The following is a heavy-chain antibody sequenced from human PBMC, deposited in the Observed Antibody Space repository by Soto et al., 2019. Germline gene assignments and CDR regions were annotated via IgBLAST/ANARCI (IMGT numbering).Heavy chain of an antibody. CDR1: AYSFTDYY. V-gene: IGHV1-2*02. CDR2: INANNGGT. Sequence: ASVQVSCKASAYSFTDYYVHWVRQAPGQGLEWLGCINANNGGTHYAQKFQGRVTMTRDTSISTAYMELSRLTSDDTAVYYCAREGSLAYHYGLDVWGQGTMVTVAS. J-gene: IGHJ6*02. CDR3: AREGSLAYHYGLDV.